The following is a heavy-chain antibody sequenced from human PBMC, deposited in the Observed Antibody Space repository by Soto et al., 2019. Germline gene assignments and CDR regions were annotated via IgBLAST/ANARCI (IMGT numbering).Heavy chain of an antibody. V-gene: IGHV4-39*01. CDR3: ARHPGPNYYDTSGNDKNY. CDR1: GGSISSSSYY. J-gene: IGHJ4*02. D-gene: IGHD3-22*01. Sequence: SETLSLTCTVSGGSISSSSYYWGWIRQPPGKGLEWIGSIYYSGSTYYNPSLKSRVTISVDTSKNQFSLKLSSVTAADTAVYYCARHPGPNYYDTSGNDKNYWGQGTLVTVSS. CDR2: IYYSGST.